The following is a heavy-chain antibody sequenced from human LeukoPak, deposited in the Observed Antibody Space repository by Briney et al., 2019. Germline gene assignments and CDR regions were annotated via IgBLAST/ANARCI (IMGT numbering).Heavy chain of an antibody. CDR1: GGSFSGYY. D-gene: IGHD3-22*01. V-gene: IGHV4-34*01. CDR2: INHSGST. Sequence: SETLSLTCAVYGGSFSGYYWSWIRQPPGKGLEWIGEINHSGSTNYNPSLKSRVTILLDTSKNQFSLNLSSVSAADTAVYYCARDNYYDSSGYYRNYYYYYMDVWGKGTTVTISS. CDR3: ARDNYYDSSGYYRNYYYYYMDV. J-gene: IGHJ6*03.